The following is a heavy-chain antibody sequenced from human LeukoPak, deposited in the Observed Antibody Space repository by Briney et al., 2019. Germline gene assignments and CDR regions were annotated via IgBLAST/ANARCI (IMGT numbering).Heavy chain of an antibody. Sequence: ASVKVSCKASGYTFTSYYMHWVRQAPGQGLEWMGIINPSGGSTSYAQKFQGRVTMTRDTSTSTVYMGLSSLRSEDTAVYYCARVNSYGDYGAYGMDVWGQGTTVTVSS. J-gene: IGHJ6*02. CDR2: INPSGGST. D-gene: IGHD4-17*01. V-gene: IGHV1-46*01. CDR1: GYTFTSYY. CDR3: ARVNSYGDYGAYGMDV.